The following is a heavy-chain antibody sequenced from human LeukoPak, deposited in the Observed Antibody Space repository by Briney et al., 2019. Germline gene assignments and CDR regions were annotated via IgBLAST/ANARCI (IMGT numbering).Heavy chain of an antibody. CDR3: AKDSYSSGWSGFDY. CDR1: GFTFDDYA. D-gene: IGHD6-19*01. CDR2: ISWNSGSI. J-gene: IGHJ4*02. V-gene: IGHV3-9*01. Sequence: GGSLRLSCAASGFTFDDYAMHWVRQAPGKGLEWVSGISWNSGSIGYADSVKGRFTISRDNAKNSLYLQMNSLRAEDTALYYCAKDSYSSGWSGFDYRGQGTLVTVSS.